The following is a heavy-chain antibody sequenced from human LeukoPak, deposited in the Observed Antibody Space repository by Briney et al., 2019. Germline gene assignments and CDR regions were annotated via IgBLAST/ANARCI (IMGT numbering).Heavy chain of an antibody. V-gene: IGHV4-38-2*02. CDR3: ARENVVAQGTFDY. Sequence: SETLSLTCSVSGYSIGSGHYWGWIRQPPGKGLEWIGSMYQTGSSYYNPSLKSRVTISLDTSKNQVSPKLTFVTAADTAFYFCARENVVAQGTFDYWGQGTLVTVSS. CDR1: GYSIGSGHY. CDR2: MYQTGSS. D-gene: IGHD2-21*01. J-gene: IGHJ4*02.